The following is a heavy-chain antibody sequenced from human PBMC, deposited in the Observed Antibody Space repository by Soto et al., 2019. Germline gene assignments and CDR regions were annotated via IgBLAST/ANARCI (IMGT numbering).Heavy chain of an antibody. CDR2: INTDGSAT. D-gene: IGHD4-17*01. Sequence: GGSLRLSCAASGFAFSGYWMHWVRQAPGKGLVWVSRINTDGSATGYADSVEGRFTISRDNAKNSLYLQMNSLRAEDTALYYCAILYGDYMEYFQHWGQGTLVTVSS. J-gene: IGHJ1*01. CDR1: GFAFSGYW. CDR3: AILYGDYMEYFQH. V-gene: IGHV3-74*01.